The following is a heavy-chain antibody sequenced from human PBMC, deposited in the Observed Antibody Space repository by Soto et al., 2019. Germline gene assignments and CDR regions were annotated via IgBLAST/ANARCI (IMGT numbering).Heavy chain of an antibody. D-gene: IGHD6-13*01. V-gene: IGHV4-31*03. Sequence: SETLSLTCTVSGGSISSGGYYWSWIRQHPGKGLEWIGYIYYSGSTYYNPSLKSRVTISVDTSKNQFSLKLSSVTAAYTAVYYCARGAYSSSWYADYWGQGTLVTVSS. CDR3: ARGAYSSSWYADY. J-gene: IGHJ4*02. CDR1: GGSISSGGYY. CDR2: IYYSGST.